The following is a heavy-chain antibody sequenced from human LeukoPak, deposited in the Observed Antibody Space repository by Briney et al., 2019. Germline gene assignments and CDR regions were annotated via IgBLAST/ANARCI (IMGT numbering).Heavy chain of an antibody. Sequence: GGSLRLSCAASGFTFNNYAMTWVRQAPGKGLEWVSTFSGGDDSTYYADSVKGRFTISRDNSKNTLYLQMNSLRAEDTAIYYCAKEGQGYSYGYYYFDYWGQGTLVTVSS. J-gene: IGHJ4*02. CDR1: GFTFNNYA. CDR2: FSGGDDST. D-gene: IGHD5-18*01. CDR3: AKEGQGYSYGYYYFDY. V-gene: IGHV3-23*01.